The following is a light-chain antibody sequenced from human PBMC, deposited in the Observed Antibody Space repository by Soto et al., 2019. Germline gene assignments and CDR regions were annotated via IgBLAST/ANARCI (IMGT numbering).Light chain of an antibody. V-gene: IGKV3-11*01. CDR1: QSVSSY. J-gene: IGKJ4*01. Sequence: EIMLTQSPATLSLSPGERATLSCRASQSVSSYLAWYQQKHGRAPRLLIYDASNRAAGIPARFSGSGSGTDFTLTISSLEPEDFAVYYCQQRRNWPLTFGGGTRVDIK. CDR3: QQRRNWPLT. CDR2: DAS.